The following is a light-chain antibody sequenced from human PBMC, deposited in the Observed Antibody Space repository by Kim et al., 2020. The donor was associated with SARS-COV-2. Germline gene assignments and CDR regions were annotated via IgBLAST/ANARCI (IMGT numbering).Light chain of an antibody. CDR3: VLYMGSGISV. V-gene: IGLV8-61*01. CDR1: SGSVSTSYY. J-gene: IGLJ3*02. Sequence: QTVVTQEPSFSVAPGGTATLTCGLSSGSVSTSYYPSWYQQTPGQAPRTLMYSTNTRSSGVPDRFSGSILGNKAALTITGAQADDESDYYCVLYMGSGISVFGGGTQLTVL. CDR2: STN.